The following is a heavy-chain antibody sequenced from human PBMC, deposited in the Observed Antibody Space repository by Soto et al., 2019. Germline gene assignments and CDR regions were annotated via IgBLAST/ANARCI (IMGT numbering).Heavy chain of an antibody. CDR3: ARAVSRYYGSGSEENWFDP. Sequence: QVQLVQSGAEVKKPGASVKVSCKASGYTFTSYGISWVRQAPGQGLEWMGWISAYNGNTNYEQKLQGRVTMTTDTSTTTAYMELRSLRSDDTAVYYCARAVSRYYGSGSEENWFDPWGQGTLVTVSS. V-gene: IGHV1-18*01. CDR2: ISAYNGNT. CDR1: GYTFTSYG. J-gene: IGHJ5*02. D-gene: IGHD3-10*01.